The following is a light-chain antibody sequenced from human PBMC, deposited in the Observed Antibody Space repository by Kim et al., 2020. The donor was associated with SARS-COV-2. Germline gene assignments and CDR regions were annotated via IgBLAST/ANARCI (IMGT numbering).Light chain of an antibody. CDR1: KLGDKY. V-gene: IGLV3-1*01. CDR2: QDS. J-gene: IGLJ2*01. CDR3: QAWDSSTAV. Sequence: SYELTQPPSVSVSPGQTASITCSGDKLGDKYACWYQQKPGQSPVLVFYQDSKRPSGIPERFSGSNSGNTATLTISGTQAMDEADYYCQAWDSSTAVFGGG.